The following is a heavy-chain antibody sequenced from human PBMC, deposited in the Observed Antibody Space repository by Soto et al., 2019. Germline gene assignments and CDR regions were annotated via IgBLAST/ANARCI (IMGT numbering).Heavy chain of an antibody. V-gene: IGHV3-48*02. CDR2: ISSSSSTI. Sequence: EVQLVESGGGLVQPGGSLRLSCAASGFTFSSYSMNWVRQAPGKGLEWVSYISSSSSTIYYADSVKGRFTISRDNAKNALYLQMNSLRDEDTAVYYCVSESPSMGAGCFDPWWQGTLVTVSS. D-gene: IGHD3-16*01. CDR1: GFTFSSYS. CDR3: VSESPSMGAGCFDP. J-gene: IGHJ5*02.